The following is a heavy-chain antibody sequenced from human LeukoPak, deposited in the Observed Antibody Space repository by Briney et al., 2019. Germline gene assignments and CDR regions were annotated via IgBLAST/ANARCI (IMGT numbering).Heavy chain of an antibody. V-gene: IGHV3-15*01. D-gene: IGHD3-22*01. CDR1: GFTFSNAW. CDR2: IKSKTDGGTT. J-gene: IGHJ3*02. CDR3: TTDLTTRDTYYYDSSGYLPAYAFDI. Sequence: PGGSLRLSCAASGFTFSNAWVSWVRQAPGKGLEWVGRIKSKTDGGTTDYAAPVKGRFTISRDDSKNTLYLQMNSLKTEDTAVYYCTTDLTTRDTYYYDSSGYLPAYAFDIWGQGTMVTVSS.